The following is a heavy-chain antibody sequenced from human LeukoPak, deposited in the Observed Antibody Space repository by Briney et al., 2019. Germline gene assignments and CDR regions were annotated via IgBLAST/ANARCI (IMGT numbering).Heavy chain of an antibody. CDR3: ARAAATPTHYYYYMDV. D-gene: IGHD2-15*01. Sequence: GESLRLSCAASGFTFSSYSMRWVRQAPGQRLEWMGWINAGNGNTKYSQEFQGRVTITRDTSASTAYMELRSLRSEAMAVYYCARAAATPTHYYYYMDVWGKGTTVTVSS. CDR2: INAGNGNT. J-gene: IGHJ6*03. CDR1: GFTFSSYS. V-gene: IGHV1-3*03.